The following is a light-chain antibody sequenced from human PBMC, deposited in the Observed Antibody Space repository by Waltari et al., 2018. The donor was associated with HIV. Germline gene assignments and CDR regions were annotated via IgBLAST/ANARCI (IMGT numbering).Light chain of an antibody. CDR2: GNS. V-gene: IGLV1-40*01. CDR3: QSYDSSLSGWV. Sequence: QSVLTPPPSVSGAPGQRVTISCTGSSSNIGAGYDVHWYQQPPGTAPKLLIYGNSNRPSGVPDRFSGSKSGTSASLAITGLQAEDEADYYCQSYDSSLSGWVFGGGTKLTVL. J-gene: IGLJ3*02. CDR1: SSNIGAGYD.